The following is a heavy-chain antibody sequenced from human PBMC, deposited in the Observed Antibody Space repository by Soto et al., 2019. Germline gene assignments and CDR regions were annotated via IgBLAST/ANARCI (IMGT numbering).Heavy chain of an antibody. V-gene: IGHV4-59*01. CDR1: GDSISTYY. Sequence: ESLSLTCTVSGDSISTYYSSWIRQPPGKGLQWIGYIFYSGGTAYNPSLKSRVTISLDMSKKQISLKLSSVTTADTATYFCARLQLVQKVIDYWGQGTLVTVYS. CDR2: IFYSGGT. CDR3: ARLQLVQKVIDY. D-gene: IGHD1-1*01. J-gene: IGHJ4*02.